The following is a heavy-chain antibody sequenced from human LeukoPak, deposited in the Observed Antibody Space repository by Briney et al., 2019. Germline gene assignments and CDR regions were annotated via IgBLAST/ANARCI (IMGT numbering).Heavy chain of an antibody. CDR2: IYYSGST. D-gene: IGHD3-22*01. J-gene: IGHJ5*02. V-gene: IGHV4-30-4*01. CDR1: GGSISSGDYY. CDR3: ARGSEYDSSGYLGP. Sequence: PSQTLSLTCTVSGGSISSGDYYWSWIRQPPGKGLEWIGYIYYSGSTYYNPSLKSRVTISVYTSKNQFSLKLSSVTAADTVVYYCARGSEYDSSGYLGPWGQGTLVTVSS.